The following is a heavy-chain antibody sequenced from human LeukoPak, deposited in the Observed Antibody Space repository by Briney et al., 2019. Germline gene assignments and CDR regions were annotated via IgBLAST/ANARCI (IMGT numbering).Heavy chain of an antibody. CDR1: RFTFSSYG. CDR2: IWYDGSNK. J-gene: IGHJ4*02. CDR3: ARDRQRRPKGYFDY. D-gene: IGHD6-6*01. Sequence: PGGSLRLSCAASRFTFSSYGMHWVRQAPGKGLEWVAVIWYDGSNKYYADSVKGRFTISRDNSKNTLYLQMNSLRAEDTAVYYCARDRQRRPKGYFDYWGQGTLVTVSS. V-gene: IGHV3-33*01.